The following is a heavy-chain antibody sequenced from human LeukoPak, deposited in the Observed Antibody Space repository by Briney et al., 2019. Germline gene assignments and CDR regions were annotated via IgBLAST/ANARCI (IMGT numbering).Heavy chain of an antibody. CDR3: AREAGSSGWPVKYYYGMDG. J-gene: IGHJ6*04. D-gene: IGHD6-19*01. Sequence: GRSMRLSCAASRFTVSCNYMSWVRQAPRKGLEWVSVIYSGGSTYYADSVKGRFTISRDNSKNTLYLQMNSLRAEDAAVYYCAREAGSSGWPVKYYYGMDGWGKGTTVTVAS. CDR2: IYSGGST. V-gene: IGHV3-53*01. CDR1: RFTVSCNY.